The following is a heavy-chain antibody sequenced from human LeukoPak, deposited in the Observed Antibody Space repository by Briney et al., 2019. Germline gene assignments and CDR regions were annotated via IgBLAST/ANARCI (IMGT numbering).Heavy chain of an antibody. V-gene: IGHV4-4*02. Sequence: SGTLSLNCTVSGGSISRSNWWSWVRQPPGKGLEWIGEIHDTGSTNYNPPPKSRVTMSLDKSKNQFSLNLNSVTAADTAVYYCATYYDILSGYTFDYWGQGTLVAVSS. CDR3: ATYYDILSGYTFDY. J-gene: IGHJ4*02. D-gene: IGHD3-9*01. CDR1: GGSISRSNW. CDR2: IHDTGST.